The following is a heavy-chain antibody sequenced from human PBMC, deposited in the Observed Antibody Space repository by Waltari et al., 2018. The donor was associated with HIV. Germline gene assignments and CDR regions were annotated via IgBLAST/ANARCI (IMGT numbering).Heavy chain of an antibody. Sequence: EVQLVESGGGWVQPGGSLRLSCAASGFTFSSYSMNWVRQAPGKGLEWVSYISSSSSTIYYADSVKGRFTISRDNAKNSLYLQMNSLRDEDTAVYYCARDQGLNWNDRPFDYWGQGTLVTVSS. CDR2: ISSSSSTI. D-gene: IGHD1-1*01. CDR3: ARDQGLNWNDRPFDY. J-gene: IGHJ4*02. V-gene: IGHV3-48*02. CDR1: GFTFSSYS.